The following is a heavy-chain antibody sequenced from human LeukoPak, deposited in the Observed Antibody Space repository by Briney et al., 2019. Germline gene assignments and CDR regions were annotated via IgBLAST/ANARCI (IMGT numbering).Heavy chain of an antibody. Sequence: SETLSLTYTVSGGSISSYYWSWIRQPPGKGLEWIGYIYYSGSTNYNPSLKSRVTISVDTSKNQFSLKLSSVTAADTAVYYCARGGGVVIRDAFDIWGQGTMVTVSS. CDR3: ARGGGVVIRDAFDI. CDR1: GGSISSYY. CDR2: IYYSGST. V-gene: IGHV4-59*01. D-gene: IGHD3-3*01. J-gene: IGHJ3*02.